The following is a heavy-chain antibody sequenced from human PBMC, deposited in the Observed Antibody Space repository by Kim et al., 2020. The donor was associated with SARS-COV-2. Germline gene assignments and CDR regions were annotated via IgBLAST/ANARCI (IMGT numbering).Heavy chain of an antibody. CDR1: GGSISSSSYY. CDR3: ARDRIGLWFGELLPAAVHRDAFDI. D-gene: IGHD3-10*01. J-gene: IGHJ3*02. V-gene: IGHV4-39*07. Sequence: SETLSLTCTVSGGSISSSSYYWGWIRQPPGKGLEWIGSIYYSGSTYYNPSLKSRVTISVDTSKNQFSLKLSSVTAADTAVYYCARDRIGLWFGELLPAAVHRDAFDIWGQGTMVTVSS. CDR2: IYYSGST.